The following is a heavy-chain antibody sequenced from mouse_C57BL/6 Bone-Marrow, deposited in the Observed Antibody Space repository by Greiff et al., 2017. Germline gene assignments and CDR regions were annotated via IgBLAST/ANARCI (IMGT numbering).Heavy chain of an antibody. D-gene: IGHD1-1*01. J-gene: IGHJ1*03. CDR1: GFSLTSYG. Sequence: QVQLQQSGPGLVQPSQSLSITCTVSGFSLTSYGVHWVRQSPGKGLEWLGVIWSGGSTDYNAAFISRLSISKDNSKSQVFFKMNSLQADDTAIYYCARRAQFITTVDWYFDVWGTGTTVTVSS. CDR2: IWSGGST. CDR3: ARRAQFITTVDWYFDV. V-gene: IGHV2-2*01.